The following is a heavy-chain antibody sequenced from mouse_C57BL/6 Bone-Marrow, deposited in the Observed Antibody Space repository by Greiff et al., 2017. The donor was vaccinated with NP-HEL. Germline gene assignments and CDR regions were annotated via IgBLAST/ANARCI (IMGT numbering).Heavy chain of an antibody. CDR1: GYTFTDYY. Sequence: EVKLQQSGPELVKPGASVKISCKASGYTFTDYYMNWVKQSHGKSLEWIGDINPNNGGTSYNQKLKGKATLTVDKSSSTAYMELRSLTSEDSAVYYCARRHYGSPYYFDYWGQGTTLTVSS. J-gene: IGHJ2*01. D-gene: IGHD1-1*01. V-gene: IGHV1-26*01. CDR2: INPNNGGT. CDR3: ARRHYGSPYYFDY.